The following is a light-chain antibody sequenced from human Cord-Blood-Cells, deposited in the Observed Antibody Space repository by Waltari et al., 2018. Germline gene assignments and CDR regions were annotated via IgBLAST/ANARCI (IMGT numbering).Light chain of an antibody. Sequence: QSALTQPASVSGSPGPSITISCTGTSSAVGSYNLVSWYQQHPGKASKHMIYEGSTRPSGVSNRFSGSKSCNTASLTISGLQAEDEADYYCCSYAGISTFGVFGGGTKLTVL. V-gene: IGLV2-23*03. CDR2: EGS. CDR3: CSYAGISTFGV. CDR1: SSAVGSYNL. J-gene: IGLJ3*02.